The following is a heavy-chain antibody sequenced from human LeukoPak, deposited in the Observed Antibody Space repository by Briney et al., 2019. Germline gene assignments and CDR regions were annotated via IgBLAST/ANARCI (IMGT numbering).Heavy chain of an antibody. D-gene: IGHD1-1*01. V-gene: IGHV3-53*01. J-gene: IGHJ3*02. Sequence: GGSLRLSCAASGFSVRSNYISWVRQAPGKGLEWVSMIYSDGSIFHADSVKGRFTMSRDNSRNTLDLQMNSLRVEDTAVYFCARDRRRLRGMNGDGDAFDIWCQGTMVTVSS. CDR3: ARDRRRLRGMNGDGDAFDI. CDR2: IYSDGSI. CDR1: GFSVRSNY.